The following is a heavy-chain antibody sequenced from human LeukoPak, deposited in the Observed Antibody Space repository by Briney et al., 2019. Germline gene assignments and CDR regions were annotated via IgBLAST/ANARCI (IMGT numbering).Heavy chain of an antibody. V-gene: IGHV3-7*03. D-gene: IGHD6-25*01. CDR3: GRDLIGTAASWDC. CDR1: GFSFSGYW. CDR2: IKQDGSEK. Sequence: GGSLRLSCAASGFSFSGYWMTWVRQAPGKGLEWVANIKQDGSEKYYVDSVKGRFSIFRDNAKNSLYLQMNSLRVEDTAVYYCGRDLIGTAASWDCWGQGTLVTVSS. J-gene: IGHJ4*02.